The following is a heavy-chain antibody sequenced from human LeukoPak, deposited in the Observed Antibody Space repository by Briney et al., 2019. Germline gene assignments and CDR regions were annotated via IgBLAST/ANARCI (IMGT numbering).Heavy chain of an antibody. CDR3: ARGDYGDRFDP. D-gene: IGHD4-17*01. CDR2: IYYSGST. Sequence: PSGTLSLTCTVSGGSISSYYWSWIRQPPGKGLEWIGYIYYSGSTNYNPSLKSRVTISVDTSKNQFSLKLSSVTAADTAVYYCARGDYGDRFDPWGQGTLVTVSS. J-gene: IGHJ5*02. V-gene: IGHV4-59*01. CDR1: GGSISSYY.